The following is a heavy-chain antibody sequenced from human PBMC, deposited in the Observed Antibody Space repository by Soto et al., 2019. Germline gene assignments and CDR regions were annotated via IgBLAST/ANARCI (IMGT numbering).Heavy chain of an antibody. CDR3: ARGGLEGAGY. Sequence: ASVKVSCKASGYMFTKSAMHWVRQAPGQRLEWMGWISGDSGNTKYSPKLQGRVTMTTDTSTSTAYMELRSLRSDDTAVYYCARGGLEGAGYWGQGTLVTVSS. CDR2: ISGDSGNT. D-gene: IGHD1-1*01. CDR1: GYMFTKSA. J-gene: IGHJ4*02. V-gene: IGHV1-3*01.